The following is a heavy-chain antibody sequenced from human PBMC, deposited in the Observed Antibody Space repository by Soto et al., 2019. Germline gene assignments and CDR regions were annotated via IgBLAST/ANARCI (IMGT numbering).Heavy chain of an antibody. Sequence: QVHLVQSGAEVKKPGAAVKVSCKCSGYTFTSYGITWVRQAPGQGLEWMGWISAHNGNTNYAQKLQGRVTVTRDTATSTAYMELSSLRSDDTAVYYCARGRYGDYWGQGAGVTVSS. CDR2: ISAHNGNT. CDR3: ARGRYGDY. V-gene: IGHV1-18*01. CDR1: GYTFTSYG. D-gene: IGHD1-1*01. J-gene: IGHJ4*02.